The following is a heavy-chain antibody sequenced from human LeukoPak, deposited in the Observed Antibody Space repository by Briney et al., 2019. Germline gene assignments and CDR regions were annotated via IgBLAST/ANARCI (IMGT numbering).Heavy chain of an antibody. V-gene: IGHV1-8*01. J-gene: IGHJ4*02. CDR2: MNPNSGNT. Sequence: ASVKVSCKASGYTFTSYDINWVRQATGQGPEWMGWMNPNSGNTGYTQKFQGRVTMTRNTSISTAYMELSSLRSEDTAVYYCGRGRGNGRPENYFDYWGQGTLVTVSS. CDR1: GYTFTSYD. D-gene: IGHD2-8*01. CDR3: GRGRGNGRPENYFDY.